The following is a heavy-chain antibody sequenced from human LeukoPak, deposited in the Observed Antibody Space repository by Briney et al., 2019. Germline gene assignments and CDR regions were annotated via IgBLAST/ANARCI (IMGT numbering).Heavy chain of an antibody. CDR3: ASLGHYYDSSGYYDY. CDR2: VNPRNGGT. D-gene: IGHD3-22*01. Sequence: ASVKVSCKASGYPFTGYYVHWVRQAPGHGLEWMGWVNPRNGGTHSAQKFQGRVSMTGDTSITTAYMELSSLTSDDTAVYYCASLGHYYDSSGYYDYWGQGTLVTVSS. CDR1: GYPFTGYY. J-gene: IGHJ4*02. V-gene: IGHV1-2*02.